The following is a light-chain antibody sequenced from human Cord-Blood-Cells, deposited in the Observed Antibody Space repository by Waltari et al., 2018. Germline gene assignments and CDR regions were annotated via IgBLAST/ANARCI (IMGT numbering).Light chain of an antibody. V-gene: IGKV1-39*01. J-gene: IGKJ3*01. CDR2: AAS. Sequence: DIQMTQSPSSLSASVGDRVTITCRASQCISSYLNWYQQKPGKAPKLLIHAASSLQRVVPSRFSGSGSGTDFTLTISSPQPEDFAPSYCQQSYSTPFTFGPRTKVYIK. CDR3: QQSYSTPFT. CDR1: QCISSY.